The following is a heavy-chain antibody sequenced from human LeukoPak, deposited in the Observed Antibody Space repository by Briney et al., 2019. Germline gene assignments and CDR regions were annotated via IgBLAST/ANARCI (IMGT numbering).Heavy chain of an antibody. V-gene: IGHV3-7*01. J-gene: IGHJ4*02. Sequence: PGGSLRLYCAASGFTFSTYWMTWVRQAPGKGLEWVANMKRDGSEIYYAGSVKGRFTISRDNAKNSLYLQMNSLRAEDTAVYYCARYTEYYFDYWGQGTLVTVSS. CDR1: GFTFSTYW. CDR2: MKRDGSEI. CDR3: ARYTEYYFDY. D-gene: IGHD2-2*02.